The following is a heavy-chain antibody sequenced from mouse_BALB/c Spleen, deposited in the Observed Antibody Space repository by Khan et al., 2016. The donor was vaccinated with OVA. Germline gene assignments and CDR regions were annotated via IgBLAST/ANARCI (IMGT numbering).Heavy chain of an antibody. Sequence: QVQLQQSGAELARPGASVKMSCKASGYTFTSYAIHWIKKRPGQGLEWIGYINPSNDYTTYTQKFKDKATLTTDKSSTTAYLRLSSLTSDDSAVYTCVRYGAYLRNDGCFACWGQGTLVTVSA. CDR1: GYTFTSYA. J-gene: IGHJ3*01. CDR3: VRYGAYLRNDGCFAC. V-gene: IGHV1-4*01. D-gene: IGHD2-14*01. CDR2: INPSNDYT.